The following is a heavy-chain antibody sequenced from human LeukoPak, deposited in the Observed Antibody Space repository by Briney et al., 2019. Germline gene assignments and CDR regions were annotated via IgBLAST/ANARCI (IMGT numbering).Heavy chain of an antibody. CDR2: VWYDGSNK. CDR3: ARYFDAFDI. J-gene: IGHJ3*02. Sequence: GGSLRLSCAASGFSFSDHGMHWVRQAPGKGLEWVAVVWYDGSNKYYTESVKGRFTISRDNSKNTLYLQMNSLRAEDTAVYYCARYFDAFDIWGQGTMVTVSS. CDR1: GFSFSDHG. D-gene: IGHD3-9*01. V-gene: IGHV3-33*01.